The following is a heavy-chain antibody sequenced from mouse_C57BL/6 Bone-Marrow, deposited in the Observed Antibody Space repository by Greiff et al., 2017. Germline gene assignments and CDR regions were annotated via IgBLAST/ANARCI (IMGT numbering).Heavy chain of an antibody. V-gene: IGHV1-72*01. CDR2: IDPNSGGT. D-gene: IGHD1-1*02. CDR3: AKNKNTIGVRDLDY. Sequence: QVQLQQPGAELVKPGASVKLSCKASGYTFTSYWMHWVKQRPGRGLEWIGRIDPNSGGTKYNEKFKSKATLTVDKPSSTAYMQLSSLTSEDSAVDYCAKNKNTIGVRDLDYWGQGTTLTVAS. CDR1: GYTFTSYW. J-gene: IGHJ2*01.